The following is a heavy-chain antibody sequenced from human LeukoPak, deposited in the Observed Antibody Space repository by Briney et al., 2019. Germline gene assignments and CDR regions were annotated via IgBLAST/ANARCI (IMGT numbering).Heavy chain of an antibody. Sequence: ASVKVSCKASGGTFITYAISWVRQAPGQGLEWMGRIIPTLGMTNYAQKFEGRVTTTADQSTSTAYMDLRSLRSEDQAVYYCAGDKQDEYGASRSDYWGQGTLVTVSS. V-gene: IGHV1-69*04. CDR1: GGTFITYA. CDR3: AGDKQDEYGASRSDY. J-gene: IGHJ4*02. D-gene: IGHD4-17*01. CDR2: IIPTLGMT.